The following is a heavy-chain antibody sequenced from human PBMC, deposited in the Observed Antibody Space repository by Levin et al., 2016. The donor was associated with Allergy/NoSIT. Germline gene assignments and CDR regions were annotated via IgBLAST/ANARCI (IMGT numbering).Heavy chain of an antibody. Sequence: SETLSLTCTVAGVSISTQSWSWIRQPAGKGLEWIGRIYSTGTTDYYPSLRSRLTMSVDTSKNQFSLRLSAVTAADTAVYYCARGQVAVAGSYYFEYWGQGILVTVSS. V-gene: IGHV4-4*07. CDR2: IYSTGTT. D-gene: IGHD2-15*01. J-gene: IGHJ4*02. CDR1: GVSISTQS. CDR3: ARGQVAVAGSYYFEY.